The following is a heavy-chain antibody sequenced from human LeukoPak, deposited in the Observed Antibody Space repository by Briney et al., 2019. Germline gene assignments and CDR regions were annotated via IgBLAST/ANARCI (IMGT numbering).Heavy chain of an antibody. D-gene: IGHD4-17*01. J-gene: IGHJ5*02. Sequence: PGGSLRLSCAASGFTFSSYAMHWVRQAPGKGLEWVAVISYDGSNKYYADSVKGRFTISRDNAKNSLYLQMNSLRAEDTAVYYCARHTVTTFSDWFDPWGQGTLVTVSS. CDR3: ARHTVTTFSDWFDP. V-gene: IGHV3-30*07. CDR2: ISYDGSNK. CDR1: GFTFSSYA.